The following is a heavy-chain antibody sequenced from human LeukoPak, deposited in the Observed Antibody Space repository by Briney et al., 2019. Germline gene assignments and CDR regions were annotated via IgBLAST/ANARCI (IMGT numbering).Heavy chain of an antibody. Sequence: PGGSLRLSCAASGFTFSSYSMNWVRQAPGKGLEWVSSISSSSSYIYYADSVKGRFTIPRDNAKNSLYLQMNSLRAEDTAVYYCARDRGGYYDFWSGFNWFDPWGQGTLVTVSS. V-gene: IGHV3-21*01. CDR1: GFTFSSYS. J-gene: IGHJ5*02. CDR2: ISSSSSYI. D-gene: IGHD3-3*01. CDR3: ARDRGGYYDFWSGFNWFDP.